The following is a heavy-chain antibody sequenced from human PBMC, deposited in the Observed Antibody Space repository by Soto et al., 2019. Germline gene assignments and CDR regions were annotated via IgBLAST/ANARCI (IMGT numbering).Heavy chain of an antibody. CDR2: IWYDVSNK. CDR1: GFTFNNYG. V-gene: IGHV3-33*01. J-gene: IGHJ6*02. D-gene: IGHD6-19*01. CDR3: ARDRSPSGYSSGWYSYYYYYGMDV. Sequence: WGSLRLSCAASGFTFNNYGMHWVRQAPGKGLEWVAVIWYDVSNKYYADSVKGRFTISRDNSKNTLYLQMNSLRAEDTAVYYCARDRSPSGYSSGWYSYYYYYGMDVWGQGTTVTVSS.